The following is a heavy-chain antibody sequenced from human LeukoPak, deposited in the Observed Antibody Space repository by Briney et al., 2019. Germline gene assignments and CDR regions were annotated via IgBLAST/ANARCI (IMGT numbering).Heavy chain of an antibody. CDR2: IYYSGST. CDR3: ARPHHSTDAFDI. V-gene: IGHV4-39*01. CDR1: GGSISSSSYS. D-gene: IGHD2/OR15-2a*01. J-gene: IGHJ3*02. Sequence: SETLSLTCTVSGGSISSSSYSWGWIRQPPGKGLEWIGSIYYSGSTYYNPSLKSRVTISVDTSKNQFSLKLSSVTAADTAVYYCARPHHSTDAFDIWGQGTMVTVSS.